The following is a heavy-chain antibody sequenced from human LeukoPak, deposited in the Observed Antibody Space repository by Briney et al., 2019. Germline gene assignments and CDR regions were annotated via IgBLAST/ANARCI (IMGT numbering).Heavy chain of an antibody. J-gene: IGHJ4*02. CDR2: IKSRTDGGTA. V-gene: IGHV3-15*01. D-gene: IGHD2-21*01. Sequence: PGGSLRLSCAASGFTFSNAWMSWVRQAPGKGLEWVGRIKSRTDGGTADYAAPVKGRFSISGDDSKNTLYLQMNSLKTEDTALYYCTTGLAGTWGQGTLITVSS. CDR1: GFTFSNAW. CDR3: TTGLAGT.